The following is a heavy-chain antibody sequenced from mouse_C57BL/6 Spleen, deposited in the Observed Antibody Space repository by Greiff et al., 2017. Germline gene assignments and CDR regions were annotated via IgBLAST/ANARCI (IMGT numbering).Heavy chain of an antibody. CDR2: ISGGGGNS. V-gene: IGHV5-9*01. CDR3: AGLGATNFDY. Sequence: EVQVVESGGGLVKPGGSLKLSCAASGFTFSSYTMSWVRQTPEKRLEWVATISGGGGNSYYPDSVKGRFTISRDNAKNTLYLQMSSLRSEDTALYYCAGLGATNFDYWGQGTTLTVSS. CDR1: GFTFSSYT. D-gene: IGHD1-1*01. J-gene: IGHJ2*01.